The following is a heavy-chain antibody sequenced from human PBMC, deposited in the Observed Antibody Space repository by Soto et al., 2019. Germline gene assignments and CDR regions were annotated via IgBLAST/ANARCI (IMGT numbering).Heavy chain of an antibody. D-gene: IGHD3-3*01. CDR2: INATNGNT. Sequence: GASAKASCKDSGYALTCYSMHWLHQSPGQRLEWMGWINATNGNTKYSQKFQGWVTMTRDTSVSTAYMELSRLRSDDTAVYYCARERGSGYDFWSGYYSTYYYYGMDVWGQGTTVTVSS. CDR1: GYALTCYS. V-gene: IGHV1-2*04. CDR3: ARERGSGYDFWSGYYSTYYYYGMDV. J-gene: IGHJ6*02.